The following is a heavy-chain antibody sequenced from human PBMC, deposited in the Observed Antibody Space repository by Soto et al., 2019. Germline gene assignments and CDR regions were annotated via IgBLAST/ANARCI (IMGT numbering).Heavy chain of an antibody. CDR3: ARLIAVAGTGVDY. V-gene: IGHV1-69*13. CDR1: GGTFSSYA. D-gene: IGHD6-19*01. CDR2: ISPIFGTA. J-gene: IGHJ4*02. Sequence: KRAGASVKVSCKASGGTFSSYAISWVRQAPGQGLEWMGGISPIFGTANYAQKFQGRVTITADESTSTAYMELSSLRSEDTAVYYCARLIAVAGTGVDYWGQGTLVTVS.